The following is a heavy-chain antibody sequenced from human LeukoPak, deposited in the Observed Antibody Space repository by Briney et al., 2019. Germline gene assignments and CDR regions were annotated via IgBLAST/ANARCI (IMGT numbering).Heavy chain of an antibody. V-gene: IGHV3-23*01. CDR3: AKGPYYDFWSGIRNWFDP. CDR1: GFTFSSYA. Sequence: GGSLRLSCAASGFTFSSYAMSWVRQAPGKGLEWVSAISGSGGSTYYADSVKGRFTISRDNSKNTLYLQMNSLRAEDTAVYYCAKGPYYDFWSGIRNWFDPWGQGTLVPVSS. CDR2: ISGSGGST. J-gene: IGHJ5*02. D-gene: IGHD3-3*01.